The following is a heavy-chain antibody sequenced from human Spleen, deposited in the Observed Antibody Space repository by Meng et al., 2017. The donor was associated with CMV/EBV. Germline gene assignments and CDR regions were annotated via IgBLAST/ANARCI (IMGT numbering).Heavy chain of an antibody. Sequence: GESLKISCTTSGFTFSVSAIHWVRQASGKGLEWVGRVRTRTNRYATAYSVSVKGRFTVSRDDSKNTAYLQMNSLKPEDTAMYYCSRLEYGLDSWGQGTLVTSPQ. CDR1: GFTFSVSA. V-gene: IGHV3-73*01. D-gene: IGHD1-1*01. J-gene: IGHJ1*01. CDR3: SRLEYGLDS. CDR2: VRTRTNRYAT.